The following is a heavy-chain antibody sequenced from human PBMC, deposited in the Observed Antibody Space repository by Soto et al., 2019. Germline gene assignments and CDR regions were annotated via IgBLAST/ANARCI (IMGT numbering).Heavy chain of an antibody. CDR3: ARTVTTVTTPYYFDY. D-gene: IGHD4-17*01. CDR2: VSYDGSNK. CDR1: GFTFNNYA. Sequence: QVQLVESGGGVVQPGRSLRLSCAASGFTFNNYAMHWVRQAPGKGLEWVAVVSYDGSNKYYADSVKGRFTISRDNSKDTLYLQMNSLRAEATAVFYCARTVTTVTTPYYFDYWGQGTLVTVSS. V-gene: IGHV3-30-3*01. J-gene: IGHJ4*02.